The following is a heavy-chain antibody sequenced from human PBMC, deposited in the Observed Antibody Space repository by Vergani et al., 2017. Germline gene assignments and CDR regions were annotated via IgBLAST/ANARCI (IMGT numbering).Heavy chain of an antibody. Sequence: QVQLVQSGAEVKKPGSSVKVSCKASGGTFSSYAISWVRQAPGQGLEWMGGIIPIFGTANYAQKFQGRVTITADKSTSTAYMELSSLRSEDTAVYYCASGARDYDVWSGYYGSIDSWGQGTLVTVSS. V-gene: IGHV1-69*06. D-gene: IGHD3-3*01. J-gene: IGHJ5*01. CDR2: IIPIFGTA. CDR1: GGTFSSYA. CDR3: ASGARDYDVWSGYYGSIDS.